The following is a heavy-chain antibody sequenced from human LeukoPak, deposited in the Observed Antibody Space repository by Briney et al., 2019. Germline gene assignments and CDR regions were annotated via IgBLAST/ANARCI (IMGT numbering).Heavy chain of an antibody. J-gene: IGHJ4*02. V-gene: IGHV4-39*07. Sequence: SETLSLTCNVSGSSISSGSNYWGWIRQPPGKTLEWIGSIYYSGSTYYNPSLKSRVTISVDTSKNQFSLKLSSVTAADTAVYYCARASPVYYFDYWGQGTLVTVSS. CDR2: IYYSGST. CDR1: GSSISSGSNY. CDR3: ARASPVYYFDY.